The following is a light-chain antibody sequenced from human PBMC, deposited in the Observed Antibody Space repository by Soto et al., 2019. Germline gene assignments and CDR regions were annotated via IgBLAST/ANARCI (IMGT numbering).Light chain of an antibody. J-gene: IGLJ3*02. CDR2: RNE. CDR3: VAWDDSLSGRV. V-gene: IGLV1-47*02. CDR1: GSNIGSHD. Sequence: QSVLTQPPSASGTPGQRVTISCSGSGSNIGSHDVYWYQHLPGTAPKVLIYRNEQRPSGVPDRFSASRSGTSASLAISGLRSEDEADYYCVAWDDSLSGRVFGGGTKVTVL.